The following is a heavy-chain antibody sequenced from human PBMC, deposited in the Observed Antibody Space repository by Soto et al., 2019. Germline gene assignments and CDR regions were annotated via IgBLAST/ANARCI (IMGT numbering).Heavy chain of an antibody. CDR2: ISYDGSNK. Sequence: GGSLRLSCAASGFTFSSYAMHWVRQAPGKGLEWVAVISYDGSNKYYADSVKGRFTISRDNSKNTLYLQMNSLRAEDTAVYYCARDQSWGIAVAGTDYWGQGTLVTVSS. V-gene: IGHV3-30-3*01. CDR1: GFTFSSYA. CDR3: ARDQSWGIAVAGTDY. J-gene: IGHJ4*02. D-gene: IGHD6-19*01.